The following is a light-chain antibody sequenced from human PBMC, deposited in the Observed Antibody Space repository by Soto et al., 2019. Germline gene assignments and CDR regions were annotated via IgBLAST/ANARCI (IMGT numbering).Light chain of an antibody. V-gene: IGLV1-44*01. CDR3: ATWYASLEGGV. CDR1: SSNIGSNT. Sequence: QSVLTQPPSASGTPGQRVTISCSGSSSNIGSNTVSWYHHLPGTAPKVLIFTNNHRPSGGPYRGSCSKSGTSASLAISGLRSDDEEHYYCATWYASLEGGVLGGGTKLTVL. J-gene: IGLJ3*02. CDR2: TNN.